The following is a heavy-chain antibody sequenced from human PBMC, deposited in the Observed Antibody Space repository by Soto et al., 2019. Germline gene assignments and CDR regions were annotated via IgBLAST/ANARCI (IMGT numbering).Heavy chain of an antibody. J-gene: IGHJ4*02. D-gene: IGHD2-21*02. CDR2: ISAYNGNT. Sequence: ASVTVSCKASVYTFTSYGIRWVRQAPGQGLEWMGWISAYNGNTNYAQKLQGRVTMTTDTSTSTVFMELTSLRSADTAVYYCARGGHIAVVTDSFDSWGQGTLVTAS. CDR3: ARGGHIAVVTDSFDS. V-gene: IGHV1-18*01. CDR1: VYTFTSYG.